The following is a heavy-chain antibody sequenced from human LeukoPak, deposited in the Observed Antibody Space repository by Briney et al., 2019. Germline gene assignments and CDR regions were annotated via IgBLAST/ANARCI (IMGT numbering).Heavy chain of an antibody. Sequence: ASVTVSCKASGYTFTSYGISWVRQAPGQGLEWMGWSSAYNGNTNYAQKLQGRVTMTTDTSTSTAYMELRSLRSDDTAVYYCARDYYDSSGYWGLTYYYGMDVWGQGTTVTVSS. V-gene: IGHV1-18*01. J-gene: IGHJ6*02. CDR1: GYTFTSYG. CDR2: SSAYNGNT. D-gene: IGHD3-22*01. CDR3: ARDYYDSSGYWGLTYYYGMDV.